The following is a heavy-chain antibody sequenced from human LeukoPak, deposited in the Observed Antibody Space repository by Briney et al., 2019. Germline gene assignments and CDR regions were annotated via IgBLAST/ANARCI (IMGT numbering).Heavy chain of an antibody. J-gene: IGHJ4*02. V-gene: IGHV3-64D*06. Sequence: GGSLRLSCSVSGFTSSTYVMHWVRQAPGKGQEYVSAISSNGDNTYYADSVKGRFTISRDNSKNTLYLQMSSLRADDTAVYYCVRGTGYWGQGTLVTVSS. CDR3: VRGTGY. CDR2: ISSNGDNT. CDR1: GFTSSTYV.